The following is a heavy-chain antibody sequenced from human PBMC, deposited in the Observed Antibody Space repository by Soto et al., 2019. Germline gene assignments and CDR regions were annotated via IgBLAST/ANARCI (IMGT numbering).Heavy chain of an antibody. J-gene: IGHJ4*02. CDR1: GGSISSYY. Sequence: PSETLSLTCTVSGGSISSYYWSWIRQPPGKGLEWIGYIYYSGSTNYNPSLKSRVTISVDTSKNQSSLKLSSVTAADTAVYYCARRHSVYGDYEYYFDYWGQGTLVTVSS. V-gene: IGHV4-59*08. CDR3: ARRHSVYGDYEYYFDY. D-gene: IGHD4-17*01. CDR2: IYYSGST.